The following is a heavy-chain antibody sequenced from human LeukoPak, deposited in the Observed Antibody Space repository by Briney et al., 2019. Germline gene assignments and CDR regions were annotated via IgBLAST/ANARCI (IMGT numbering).Heavy chain of an antibody. Sequence: KPSETPSLTRACYGGSFRGYYWGWIPPPPREGVEGVGGIKHSGSTNYNPSLKSRVTISVDTSKNQFSLKLSSVTAADTAVYYCARGVFSRRSGSLEWLSSWGQGTLVTVSS. CDR1: GGSFRGYY. CDR3: ARGVFSRRSGSLEWLSS. CDR2: IKHSGST. D-gene: IGHD3-3*01. V-gene: IGHV4-34*01. J-gene: IGHJ5*02.